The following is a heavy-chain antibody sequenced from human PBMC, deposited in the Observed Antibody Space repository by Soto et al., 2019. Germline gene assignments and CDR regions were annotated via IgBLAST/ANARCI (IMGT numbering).Heavy chain of an antibody. CDR3: AKVLGTYYYYGMDV. J-gene: IGHJ6*02. V-gene: IGHV3-30*18. Sequence: GGSLRLSCAASGVTFSSYGMHWVRQAPGKGLEWVAVISYDGSNKYYADSVKGRFTISRDNSKNTLYLQMNSLRAEDTAVYYCAKVLGTYYYYGMDVWGQGTTVTVSS. CDR2: ISYDGSNK. CDR1: GVTFSSYG. D-gene: IGHD1-1*01.